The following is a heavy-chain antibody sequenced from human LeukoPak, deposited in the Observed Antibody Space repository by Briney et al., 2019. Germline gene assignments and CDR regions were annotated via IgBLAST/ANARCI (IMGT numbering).Heavy chain of an antibody. J-gene: IGHJ4*02. CDR3: ARIRCDQTSVRCYNH. D-gene: IGHD3-10*01. V-gene: IGHV4-34*01. CDR1: GVSLNDYS. CDR2: INHNEYT. Sequence: SETLCLTCGVYGVSLNDYSWSWIRQSPGKGLEWIGEINHNEYTRYNPSLQSRVTISVDTSENHLSLKLTSVTAADTAVYYCARIRCDQTSVRCYNHWGLGTSVTVSS.